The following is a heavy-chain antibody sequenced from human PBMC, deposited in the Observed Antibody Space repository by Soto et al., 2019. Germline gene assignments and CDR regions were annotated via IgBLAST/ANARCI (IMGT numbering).Heavy chain of an antibody. CDR1: GFTFSSYV. D-gene: IGHD2-2*01. CDR3: AREGYCSSTSCYRYYYYYGMDV. J-gene: IGHJ6*02. Sequence: VGSPRLSRAASGFTFSSYVMHLVRQAPGKGLEWVAVISYDGSNKYYADSVKGRFTISRDNSKNTLYLQMNSLRAEDTAVYYCAREGYCSSTSCYRYYYYYGMDVWGQGTTVTVSS. V-gene: IGHV3-30-3*01. CDR2: ISYDGSNK.